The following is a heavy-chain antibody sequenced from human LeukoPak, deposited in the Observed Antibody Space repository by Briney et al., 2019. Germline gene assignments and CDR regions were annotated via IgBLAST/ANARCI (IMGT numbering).Heavy chain of an antibody. Sequence: GSGPTRVKPTQTLALTCTFSGFSLTTNGVGVGWIRQPPGKAPECLALIYWDDDKRYSPSLKSRLTITKDTCKNQVVLTMTNMDPVDTATYFCAHRFGASYRSWDVGIFDYWGQGTLVTVSS. CDR1: GFSLTTNGVG. D-gene: IGHD6-13*01. CDR2: IYWDDDK. J-gene: IGHJ4*02. CDR3: AHRFGASYRSWDVGIFDY. V-gene: IGHV2-5*02.